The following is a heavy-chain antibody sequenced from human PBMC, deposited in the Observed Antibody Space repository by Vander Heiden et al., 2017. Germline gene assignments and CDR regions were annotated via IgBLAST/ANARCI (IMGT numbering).Heavy chain of an antibody. CDR3: TRHGLGGAFDI. Sequence: EVQLVESGGGLVQPGGSLKLSCAASGFTFSGSAMHWVRQASGKGLEWVGRIRSKANSYATAYAASVKGRFTISRDDSKNTAYLQMNSLKTEDTAVYYCTRHGLGGAFDIWGQGTMVTVSS. J-gene: IGHJ3*02. D-gene: IGHD3-16*01. CDR1: GFTFSGSA. V-gene: IGHV3-73*02. CDR2: IRSKANSYAT.